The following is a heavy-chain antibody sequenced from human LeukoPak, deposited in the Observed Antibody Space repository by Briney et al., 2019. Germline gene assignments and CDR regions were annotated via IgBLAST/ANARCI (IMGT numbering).Heavy chain of an antibody. Sequence: ASVKVSCKASGYTFTSYGISWVRHAPGQGLEWMGWSSAYNGNTNYAQKLQGRGTLTTDTCTSTTYMELRSLRSDDTAVYYCARENYGSGGSCYDGAFDYWGQGTLVTVSS. D-gene: IGHD2-15*01. J-gene: IGHJ4*02. CDR2: SSAYNGNT. CDR3: ARENYGSGGSCYDGAFDY. CDR1: GYTFTSYG. V-gene: IGHV1-18*01.